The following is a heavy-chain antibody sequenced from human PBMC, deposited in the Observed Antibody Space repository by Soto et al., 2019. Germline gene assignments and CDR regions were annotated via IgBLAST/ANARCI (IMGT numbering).Heavy chain of an antibody. J-gene: IGHJ5*02. Sequence: SGPTLVNPTQTLTLTCTFSGFSLSTSGMCVTWIRQPPGKAPEWLALIDWDDDKYYNTLLQTRLTISKDTSKNQVVLRMTKMDPADTGTYYCAXTIYDSSGYHLLGWFDPWGQGTPVTVSS. V-gene: IGHV2-70*01. CDR2: IDWDDDK. CDR3: AXTIYDSSGYHLLGWFDP. D-gene: IGHD3-22*01. CDR1: GFSLSTSGMC.